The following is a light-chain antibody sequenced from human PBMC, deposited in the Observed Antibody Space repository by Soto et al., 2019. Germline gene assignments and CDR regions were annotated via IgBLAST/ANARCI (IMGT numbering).Light chain of an antibody. V-gene: IGKV1-5*01. Sequence: DIQMTQSPSTLSASVGDRVTITCRASQSISSYLAWYQQKPGKAPKVLIFDASSLESGVPSRFSGSGSGTEFTLSISGLQPDDFATYYCQQYHTYPWTFGQGTKVEIK. CDR1: QSISSY. J-gene: IGKJ1*01. CDR3: QQYHTYPWT. CDR2: DAS.